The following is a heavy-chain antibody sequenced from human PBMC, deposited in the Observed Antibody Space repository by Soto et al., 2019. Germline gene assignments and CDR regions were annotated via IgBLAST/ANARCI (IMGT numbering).Heavy chain of an antibody. CDR2: ISGSGGST. D-gene: IGHD3-16*02. CDR3: AKDSSDDYVWGSYHDY. Sequence: EVQLLESGGGLVQPGGSLRLSCAASGFTFSSYAMSWVRQAPGKGLEWVSAISGSGGSTYYADSVKGRFTSSRDNSKNTLYLQMNSLRAEDTAVYYCAKDSSDDYVWGSYHDYWGQGTLVTVSS. J-gene: IGHJ4*02. V-gene: IGHV3-23*01. CDR1: GFTFSSYA.